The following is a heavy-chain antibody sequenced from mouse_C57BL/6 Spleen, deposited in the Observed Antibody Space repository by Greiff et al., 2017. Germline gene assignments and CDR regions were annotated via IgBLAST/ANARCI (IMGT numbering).Heavy chain of an antibody. Sequence: VQLQESGPELVKPGASVKLSCKASGYTFTSYDINWVKQRPGQGLEWIGWIYPRDGSNKYNEKFKGKATLTVDTSSSTAYMELHSLTSEDSAVYFCARTTVVVMYFDVWGTGTTVTVSS. D-gene: IGHD1-1*01. V-gene: IGHV1-85*01. CDR3: ARTTVVVMYFDV. J-gene: IGHJ1*03. CDR2: IYPRDGSN. CDR1: GYTFTSYD.